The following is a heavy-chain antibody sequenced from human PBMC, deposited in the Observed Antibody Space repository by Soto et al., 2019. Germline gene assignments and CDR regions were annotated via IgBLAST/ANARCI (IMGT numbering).Heavy chain of an antibody. V-gene: IGHV1-2*04. CDR1: GYTFTGYY. Sequence: ASVKVSCKASGYTFTGYYMHWVRQAPGQGLEWMGWINPNSGGTNYAQKFQGWVTMTRDTSISTAYMELSRLRSDDTAVYYCARDRVYDILTGYYRPYYYYYGMDVWGQGTTVTVSS. CDR3: ARDRVYDILTGYYRPYYYYYGMDV. J-gene: IGHJ6*02. D-gene: IGHD3-9*01. CDR2: INPNSGGT.